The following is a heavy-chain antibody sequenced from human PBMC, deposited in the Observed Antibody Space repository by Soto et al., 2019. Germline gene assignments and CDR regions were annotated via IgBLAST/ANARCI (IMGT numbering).Heavy chain of an antibody. CDR1: GGTFRSNA. CDR3: AILPSFYYGSGYGMDV. V-gene: IGHV1-69*01. Sequence: QVQLVQSGTEVKKPGSSVKVSCKASGGTFRSNAISWVRQAPGQGLEWMGGLIPIFGTTNYAQKFQGRVTITADESASTAYMELSILRSDDTAVYYCAILPSFYYGSGYGMDVWGQGTTVTVSS. D-gene: IGHD3-10*01. CDR2: LIPIFGTT. J-gene: IGHJ6*02.